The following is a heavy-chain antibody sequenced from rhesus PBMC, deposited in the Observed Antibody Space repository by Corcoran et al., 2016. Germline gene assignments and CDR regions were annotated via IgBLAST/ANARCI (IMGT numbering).Heavy chain of an antibody. CDR2: IYGSTTTT. Sequence: QVRLQESGPGVMKPSETLSLTCAVSGASISDSYRWSWIRQPPGEGLEWIGYIYGSTTTTTYNPSLKSRVTISKDTSMNQFSLKLTSLTAADTAVYYCARLDQVDEYWGQGVLVTVSS. V-gene: IGHV4S10*01. CDR1: GASISDSYR. CDR3: ARLDQVDEY. D-gene: IGHD3-3*01. J-gene: IGHJ4*01.